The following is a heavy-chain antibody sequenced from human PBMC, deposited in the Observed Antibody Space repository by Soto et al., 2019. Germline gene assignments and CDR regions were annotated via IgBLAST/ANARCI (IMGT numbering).Heavy chain of an antibody. CDR2: IWYDGSNK. CDR1: GFTFSSYG. V-gene: IGHV3-33*01. J-gene: IGHJ6*02. D-gene: IGHD4-17*01. Sequence: QVKLVESGGGVVQPGRSLRLSCAASGFTFSSYGMHWVRQAPGKGLEWVTVIWYDGSNKYYADSVKGRFTISRDNSKNTLYLQMNSLRAEDTAVYYCARVYGDYESYYYYYGMDVWGQGTTVTVSS. CDR3: ARVYGDYESYYYYYGMDV.